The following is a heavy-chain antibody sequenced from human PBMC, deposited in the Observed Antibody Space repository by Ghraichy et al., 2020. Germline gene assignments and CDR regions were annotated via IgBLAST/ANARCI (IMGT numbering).Heavy chain of an antibody. D-gene: IGHD6-13*01. CDR2: IYHSGST. V-gene: IGHV4-4*02. Sequence: SETLSLTCAVSGGSISSSNWWSWVRQPPGKGLEWIGEIYHSGSTNYNPSLKSRVTISVDKSKNQFSLKLSSVTAADTAVYYCARDTGDIAAAGDWFDPWGQGTLVTVSS. CDR1: GGSISSSNW. CDR3: ARDTGDIAAAGDWFDP. J-gene: IGHJ5*02.